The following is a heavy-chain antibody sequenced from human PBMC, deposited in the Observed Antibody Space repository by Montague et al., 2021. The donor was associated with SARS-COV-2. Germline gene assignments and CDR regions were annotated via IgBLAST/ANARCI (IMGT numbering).Heavy chain of an antibody. D-gene: IGHD2-21*01. V-gene: IGHV4-34*01. J-gene: IGHJ5*01. CDR3: ARGLMTINMMVVIVTGASTWLDS. Sequence: SETLSLTCAVYGGSFGGYDWTWIRQSPGKGLEWIGEINQSGSAKYKPSLKSRVTISVDTSKNQFSLKLSSVTAADTAVYYCARGLMTINMMVVIVTGASTWLDSWGQGTPVTVSP. CDR2: INQSGSA. CDR1: GGSFGGYD.